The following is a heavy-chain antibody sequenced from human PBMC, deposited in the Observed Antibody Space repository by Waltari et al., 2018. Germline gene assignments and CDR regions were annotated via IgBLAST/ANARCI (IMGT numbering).Heavy chain of an antibody. CDR3: ARDGAKTY. J-gene: IGHJ4*02. V-gene: IGHV3-53*01. CDR1: GFTVSNSY. Sequence: EVQLVESGGDLIQPGGSLRVSCAASGFTVSNSYMSWVRQGPGKGLEWGSVIYSGGSTYYTESVKGRFTVSRDNSKNTLYLQMNSLRAEDTAVYYCARDGAKTYWGQGTLVTVSS. CDR2: IYSGGST. D-gene: IGHD3-16*01.